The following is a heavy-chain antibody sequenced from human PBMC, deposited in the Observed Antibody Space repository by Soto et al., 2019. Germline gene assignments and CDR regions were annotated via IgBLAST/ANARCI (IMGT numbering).Heavy chain of an antibody. V-gene: IGHV1-46*01. Sequence: ASVKVSCKASGYSFTTYYMHCVLQSPLQWLEWMAIINPSGGSTIYAQRFQGRVTMTRDTSTSAVYMELSSLRSEDTAVYYCARGRGTIVGATTYWFDLWGQGTLVTVSS. CDR3: ARGRGTIVGATTYWFDL. D-gene: IGHD1-26*01. CDR2: INPSGGST. CDR1: GYSFTTYY. J-gene: IGHJ5*02.